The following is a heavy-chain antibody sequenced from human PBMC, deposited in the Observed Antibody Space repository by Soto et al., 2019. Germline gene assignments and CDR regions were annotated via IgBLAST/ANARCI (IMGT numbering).Heavy chain of an antibody. Sequence: PSETLSLTCTVSGASISGFYWSWIRKSAGKGLEWIGRIYATGTTDYNPSLKSRVMMSVDTSKKQFSLKLRSVTAADTAVYYCVRDGTTTLRERFDPWGQGISVSVSS. J-gene: IGHJ5*02. CDR2: IYATGTT. D-gene: IGHD1-1*01. CDR1: GASISGFY. V-gene: IGHV4-4*07. CDR3: VRDGTTTLRERFDP.